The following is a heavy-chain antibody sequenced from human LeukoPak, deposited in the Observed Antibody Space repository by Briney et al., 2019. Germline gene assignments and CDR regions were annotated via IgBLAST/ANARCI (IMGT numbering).Heavy chain of an antibody. Sequence: KTGGSLTLSCAASGFIFSYSWMSWARQAPGKGLEWLGHIKSETDGATTDYAAPVKGRVSISRDDSKKMLYLEMNSLKTEDTAVYYCTTDLNQRLKWFGNPPDHWGQGTLVTVSS. J-gene: IGHJ4*02. CDR3: TTDLNQRLKWFGNPPDH. CDR2: IKSETDGATT. D-gene: IGHD3-10*01. V-gene: IGHV3-15*01. CDR1: GFIFSYSW.